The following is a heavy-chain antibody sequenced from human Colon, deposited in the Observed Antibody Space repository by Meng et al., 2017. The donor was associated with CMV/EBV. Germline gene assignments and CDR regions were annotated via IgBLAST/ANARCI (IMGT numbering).Heavy chain of an antibody. J-gene: IGHJ4*02. V-gene: IGHV1-69*08. CDR3: APEGMPLYC. CDR1: GLSFYYT. D-gene: IGHD2-2*01. CDR2: IPPPLHSS. Sequence: SAQVSVNAAGLSFYYTISPVRHSPGLGLAWMARIPPPLHSSHYAPKFQRRVTIIADKATTTAYMDLYSLTSYDPSIYYCAPEGMPLYCWGQGTLVTVSS.